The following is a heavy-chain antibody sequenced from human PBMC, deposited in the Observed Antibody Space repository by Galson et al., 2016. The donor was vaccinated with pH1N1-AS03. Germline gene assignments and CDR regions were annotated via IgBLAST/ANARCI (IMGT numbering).Heavy chain of an antibody. Sequence: SLRLSCAASGFDFSKFWMTWVRQAPGKGLEWLANIKQDGSEIYYVDSVKGRFNMSRDNAKNLVYLQLNSLRVDDTAVYYCARDWSLEGFDYWGQGALVTVSS. CDR1: GFDFSKFW. V-gene: IGHV3-7*01. CDR2: IKQDGSEI. D-gene: IGHD3-3*01. CDR3: ARDWSLEGFDY. J-gene: IGHJ4*02.